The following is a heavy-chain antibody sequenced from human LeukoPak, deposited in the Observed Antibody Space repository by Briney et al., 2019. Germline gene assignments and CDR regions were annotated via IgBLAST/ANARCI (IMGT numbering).Heavy chain of an antibody. V-gene: IGHV3-30-3*01. CDR3: ARDNGVGAFDY. J-gene: IGHJ4*02. CDR1: GLTFSSYA. Sequence: GGSLRLSCAASGLTFSSYAMHWVRQAPGKGLEWVAVISYDGSNKYYADSVKGRFTISRDNSKNTLYLQMNSLRAEDTAVYYCARDNGVGAFDYWGQGTLVTVSS. CDR2: ISYDGSNK. D-gene: IGHD1-26*01.